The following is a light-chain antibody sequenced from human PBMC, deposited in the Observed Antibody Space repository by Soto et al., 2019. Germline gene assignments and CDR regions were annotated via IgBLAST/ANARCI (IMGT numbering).Light chain of an antibody. Sequence: QSALTQPASVSGSPGQSITISCTGTSSDVGGYNYVSWYQQHPGKAPKVMIYDVSNRPSGVSNRFSGSKSGNTASLTISGIQAEEEADYYCRSYTRSSTLLYVFGTGTKVTVL. CDR2: DVS. V-gene: IGLV2-14*01. CDR3: RSYTRSSTLLYV. J-gene: IGLJ1*01. CDR1: SSDVGGYNY.